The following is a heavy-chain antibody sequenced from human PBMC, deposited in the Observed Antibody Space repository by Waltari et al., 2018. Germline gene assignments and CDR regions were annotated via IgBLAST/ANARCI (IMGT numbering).Heavy chain of an antibody. CDR1: GYSISSGYY. Sequence: VKPSETLSLTCAVSGYSISSGYYWGWIRQPPGKGLEWIGSIYHSGSTYYNPSLKSRVTISVDTSKNQFSLKLSSVTAADTAVYYCARGARIAAAGGGYWGQGTLVTVSS. CDR2: IYHSGST. CDR3: ARGARIAAAGGGY. V-gene: IGHV4-38-2*01. J-gene: IGHJ4*02. D-gene: IGHD6-13*01.